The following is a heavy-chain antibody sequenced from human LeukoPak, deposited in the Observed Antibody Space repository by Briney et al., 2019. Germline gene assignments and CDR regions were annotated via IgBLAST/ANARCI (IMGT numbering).Heavy chain of an antibody. V-gene: IGHV5-51*01. D-gene: IGHD1-26*01. CDR2: IYPGDSDT. Sequence: GESLKISCKGSGYSFTSYWNGWVRQMPGKGLEWMGIIYPGDSDTRYSPSFQGQVTISADKSISTAYLQWSSLKASATAMYSCARRARGGATTGPFDYWGQGTLVTVSS. CDR1: GYSFTSYW. J-gene: IGHJ4*02. CDR3: ARRARGGATTGPFDY.